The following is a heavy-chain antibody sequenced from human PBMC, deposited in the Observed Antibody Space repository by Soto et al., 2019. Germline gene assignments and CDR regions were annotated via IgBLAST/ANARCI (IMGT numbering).Heavy chain of an antibody. Sequence: GGSLILSCAASGFTFGTYAMNWVRHIPGKGLEWVSGITGNGGTYYVDSVKGRFTISRDISKNTLYMQMNSLRAEDTAVYYCAKDGPIAVAGWGWFDPWGQGTLVTSPQ. D-gene: IGHD6-19*01. CDR3: AKDGPIAVAGWGWFDP. CDR2: ITGNGGT. J-gene: IGHJ5*02. V-gene: IGHV3-23*01. CDR1: GFTFGTYA.